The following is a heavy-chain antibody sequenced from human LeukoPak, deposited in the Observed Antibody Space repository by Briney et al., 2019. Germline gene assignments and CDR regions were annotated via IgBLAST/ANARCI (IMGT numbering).Heavy chain of an antibody. V-gene: IGHV1-18*01. CDR1: GYTFTSYG. Sequence: ASVKVSCKASGYTFTSYGISWVRQAPGQGLEWLGWISTYNNNTHYAQKFQVRVTMTTDTSTSTAYMELRSLRSDDTAVYHCARKMVDYGDYSWFDPWGQGTLVTVSS. CDR2: ISTYNNNT. J-gene: IGHJ5*02. CDR3: ARKMVDYGDYSWFDP. D-gene: IGHD4-17*01.